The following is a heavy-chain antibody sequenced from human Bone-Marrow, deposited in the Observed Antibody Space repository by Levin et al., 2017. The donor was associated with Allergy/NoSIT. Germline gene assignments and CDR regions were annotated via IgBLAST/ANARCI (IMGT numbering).Heavy chain of an antibody. J-gene: IGHJ4*02. Sequence: PGESLKISCAASGFTFSSYAMNWVRQAPGKGLEWVSVISDGGGGRYYADSVKGRFTISRDNSKNTLYLQMNSLRAEDTAVYYCAKATGGYGKPFDYWGQGTLVTVSS. CDR1: GFTFSSYA. D-gene: IGHD5-18*01. CDR3: AKATGGYGKPFDY. V-gene: IGHV3-23*01. CDR2: ISDGGGGR.